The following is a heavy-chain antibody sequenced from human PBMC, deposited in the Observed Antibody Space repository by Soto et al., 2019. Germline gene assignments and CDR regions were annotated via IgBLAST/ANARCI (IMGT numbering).Heavy chain of an antibody. CDR1: GGSISDYY. Sequence: SETLSLTCTVSGGSISDYYWGWIRQPPGKGLEWIGYIYYIGSTNYNPSLKSRVTMSVDTSKNQFSLKLMSVTAADTAVYYCAKVIVLVPAASYGMDVWGLGTTVTVSS. CDR3: AKVIVLVPAASYGMDV. CDR2: IYYIGST. D-gene: IGHD2-2*01. V-gene: IGHV4-59*01. J-gene: IGHJ6*02.